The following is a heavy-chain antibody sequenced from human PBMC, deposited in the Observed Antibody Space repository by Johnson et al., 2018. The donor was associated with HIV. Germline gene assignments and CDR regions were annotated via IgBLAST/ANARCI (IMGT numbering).Heavy chain of an antibody. J-gene: IGHJ3*02. CDR3: AREEGSGEPPNAFDI. CDR2: ISYDGSNK. Sequence: QMQLVESGGGVVQPGRSLRLSCAASGFTFSSYAMHWVRQAPGKGLEWVAVISYDGSNKYYADSVKGRFTISRDNSKNTLYLQMNSLRAEDTAVYYCAREEGSGEPPNAFDIWGQGTMVTVSS. CDR1: GFTFSSYA. V-gene: IGHV3-30*04. D-gene: IGHD3-16*01.